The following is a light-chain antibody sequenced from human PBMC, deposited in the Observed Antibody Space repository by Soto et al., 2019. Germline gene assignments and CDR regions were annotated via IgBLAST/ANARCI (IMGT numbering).Light chain of an antibody. CDR2: AAF. CDR1: EDINSR. V-gene: IGKV1-12*01. J-gene: IGKJ5*01. CDR3: QQADSFPIT. Sequence: DIQMTQSPSSVSASVGDRVTISCRASEDINSRLAWYQQKPGNAPKLLIYAAFILQSGVPSRFSGYGSGTDFNLSISSLQTEDFATYYCQQADSFPITFGQGTRLEIK.